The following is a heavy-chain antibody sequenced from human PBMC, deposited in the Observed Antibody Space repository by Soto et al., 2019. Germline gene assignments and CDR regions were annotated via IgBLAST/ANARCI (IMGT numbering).Heavy chain of an antibody. Sequence: ASETLSLTCTVSGGSTSGYYLSWIRQPPGKGLEWIGYMYNTGRTVYNPSFKSRATISEDTSKNQFSLKLISVTSADTAVYYCARDLWGYCGTDCYPLDVWGQGTTVTVS. CDR3: ARDLWGYCGTDCYPLDV. CDR2: MYNTGRT. CDR1: GGSTSGYY. V-gene: IGHV4-59*01. D-gene: IGHD2-21*02. J-gene: IGHJ6*02.